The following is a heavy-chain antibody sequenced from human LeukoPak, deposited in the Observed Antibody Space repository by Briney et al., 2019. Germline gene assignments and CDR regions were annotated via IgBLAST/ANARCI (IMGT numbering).Heavy chain of an antibody. CDR2: INHSGST. J-gene: IGHJ3*02. Sequence: SETLSLTCAVYGGSFSGYYWSWIRQPPGKGLEWIGEINHSGSTNYNPSLKSRVTMSVDTSKNQFSLKLSSVTAADTAVYYCARAGSRFLEWSIEGAFDIWGQGTMVTVSS. CDR3: ARAGSRFLEWSIEGAFDI. D-gene: IGHD3-3*01. V-gene: IGHV4-34*01. CDR1: GGSFSGYY.